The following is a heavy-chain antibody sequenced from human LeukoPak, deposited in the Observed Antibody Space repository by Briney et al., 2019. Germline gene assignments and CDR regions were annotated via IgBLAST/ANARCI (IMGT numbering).Heavy chain of an antibody. V-gene: IGHV4-38-2*02. CDR1: GYSISSGYY. D-gene: IGHD4-17*01. CDR2: IYHSGST. CDR3: ARAEPVYGDYRHVPGWFDP. Sequence: SETLSLTCTVSGYSISSGYYWGWIRQPPGKGLEWIGSIYHSGSTYYNPSLKSRVTISVDTSKNQFSLKLSSVTAADTAVYYCARAEPVYGDYRHVPGWFDPWGQGTLVTVSS. J-gene: IGHJ5*02.